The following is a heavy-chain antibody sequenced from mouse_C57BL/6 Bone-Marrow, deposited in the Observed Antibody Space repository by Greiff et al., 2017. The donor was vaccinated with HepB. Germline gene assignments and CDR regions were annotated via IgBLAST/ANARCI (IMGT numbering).Heavy chain of an antibody. CDR1: GYTFTSYW. V-gene: IGHV1-53*01. Sequence: VQLQQPGTELVKPGASVKLSCKASGYTFTSYWMHWVKQRPGQGLEWIGNINPSNGGTNYNEKFKSKATLTVDKSSSTAYMQLSSLTSEDSAVYYCARWALYYGNYAGYWGQGTTLTVSS. CDR2: INPSNGGT. CDR3: ARWALYYGNYAGY. D-gene: IGHD2-1*01. J-gene: IGHJ2*01.